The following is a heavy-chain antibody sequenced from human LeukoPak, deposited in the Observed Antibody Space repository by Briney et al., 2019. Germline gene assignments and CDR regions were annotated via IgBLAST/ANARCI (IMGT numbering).Heavy chain of an antibody. D-gene: IGHD5-24*01. CDR2: FYVGGAT. V-gene: IGHV3-53*01. CDR1: GFSVTNNY. Sequence: GGSLRLSCAVSGFSVTNNYMSWVREAPGKGLEWVSVFYVGGATYYADSVKGRFTISRDNSENTLYLQMKSLRAEDTAVYYCARGDGYNFFDYWGQGTLVTVSS. J-gene: IGHJ4*02. CDR3: ARGDGYNFFDY.